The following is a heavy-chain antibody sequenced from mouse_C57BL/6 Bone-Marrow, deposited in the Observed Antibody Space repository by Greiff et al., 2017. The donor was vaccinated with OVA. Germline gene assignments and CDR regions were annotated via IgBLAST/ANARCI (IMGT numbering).Heavy chain of an antibody. CDR2: IDPSDSET. Sequence: QVQLQQPGAELVRPGSSVKLSCKASGYTFTSYWMHWVKQRPIQGLEWIGNIDPSDSETHYNQKFKDKATLTVDKSSSTAYMQRSSLTSEDSAVYYCARDGNYVAWFAYWGQGTLVTVSA. CDR3: ARDGNYVAWFAY. CDR1: GYTFTSYW. J-gene: IGHJ3*01. V-gene: IGHV1-52*01. D-gene: IGHD2-1*01.